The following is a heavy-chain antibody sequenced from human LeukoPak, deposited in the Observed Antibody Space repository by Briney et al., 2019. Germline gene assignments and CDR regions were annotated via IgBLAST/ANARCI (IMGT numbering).Heavy chain of an antibody. D-gene: IGHD3-22*01. V-gene: IGHV3-33*01. J-gene: IGHJ4*02. CDR3: ARDGDYYDSSGYYQDY. CDR1: GFTFSSYG. CDR2: IWYDGSNK. Sequence: GGSLRLSCAASGFTFSSYGMHWARQAPGKGLEGVAVIWYDGSNKYYADSVKGRFTISRDNSKNTLYLQMNSLRAEDTAVYYCARDGDYYDSSGYYQDYWGQGTLVTVSS.